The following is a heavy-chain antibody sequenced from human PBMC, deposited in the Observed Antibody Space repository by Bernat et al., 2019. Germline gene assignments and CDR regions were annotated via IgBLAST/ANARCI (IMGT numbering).Heavy chain of an antibody. Sequence: QVQLVESGGGVVQPGRSLRLSCAASGFTFSSYGMHWVRQAPGKGLEWVAVIWYDGSNKYYADSVKGRFTISRDNSKNTLYLQMNSLRAEDTAVYYFARDKAAMVTDGLDYWGQGTLVTVSS. D-gene: IGHD5-18*01. CDR3: ARDKAAMVTDGLDY. J-gene: IGHJ4*02. CDR1: GFTFSSYG. V-gene: IGHV3-33*01. CDR2: IWYDGSNK.